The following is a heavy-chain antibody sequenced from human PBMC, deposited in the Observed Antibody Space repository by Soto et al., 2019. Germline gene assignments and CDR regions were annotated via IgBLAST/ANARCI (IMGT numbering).Heavy chain of an antibody. Sequence: QVQLQESGPGLVKPSETLSLTCTVSGGSIDGRNCAWIRQPPGKGLEWLGYVYYDGGSSYNPSVNSRLTLSLHTSKSQFSLQFRSVTAADTAVYYFVRQGIGNLHGLVDVWGRGTTVTVSS. J-gene: IGHJ6*02. CDR1: GGSIDGRN. V-gene: IGHV4-59*08. CDR3: VRQGIGNLHGLVDV. CDR2: VYYDGGS. D-gene: IGHD3-10*01.